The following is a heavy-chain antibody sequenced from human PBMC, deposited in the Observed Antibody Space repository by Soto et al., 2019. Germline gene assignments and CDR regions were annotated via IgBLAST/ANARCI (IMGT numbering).Heavy chain of an antibody. CDR2: IDPNTGGT. CDR1: GYILTGYY. D-gene: IGHD3-16*02. J-gene: IGHJ4*02. CDR3: TRGGYPSMWHSNY. Sequence: ASVKVSCKASGYILTGYYIHWVRQAPGQDPEGMGWIDPNTGGTKYTQKFQGRVTMTRDTSINTAFMELTTLRSDDTPVYYCTRGGYPSMWHSNYWGQGVLVTASS. V-gene: IGHV1-2*02.